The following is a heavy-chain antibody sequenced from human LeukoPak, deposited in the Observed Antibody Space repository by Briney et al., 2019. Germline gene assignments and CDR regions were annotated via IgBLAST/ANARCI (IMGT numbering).Heavy chain of an antibody. CDR3: ARRVRYSGYDP. D-gene: IGHD5-12*01. Sequence: SETLSLTCTVSGGSISSYYWSWIRQPPGKGLEWIGYIYYSGSTNYNPSLKSRVTISVDTSKNQFSLKPSSVTAADTAVYYCARRVRYSGYDPWGQGTLVTVSS. J-gene: IGHJ5*02. CDR2: IYYSGST. V-gene: IGHV4-59*08. CDR1: GGSISSYY.